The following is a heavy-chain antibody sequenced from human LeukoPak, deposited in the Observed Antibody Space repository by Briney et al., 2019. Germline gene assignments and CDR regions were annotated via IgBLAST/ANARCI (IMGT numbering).Heavy chain of an antibody. CDR3: ARQISQHSSGRYYFGY. CDR1: GYTFTSYA. CDR2: INAGNGNT. V-gene: IGHV1-3*01. J-gene: IGHJ4*02. D-gene: IGHD6-19*01. Sequence: ASVKVSCKASGYTFTSYAMHWVRQAPGQRLEWMGWINAGNGNTKYSQKFQGRVTITRDTSASTAYMELSSLRSEDTAVYYCARQISQHSSGRYYFGYWGQGTLVTVSS.